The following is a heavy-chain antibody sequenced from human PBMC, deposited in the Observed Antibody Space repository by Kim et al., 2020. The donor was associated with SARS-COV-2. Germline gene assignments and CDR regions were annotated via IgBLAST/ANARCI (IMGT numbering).Heavy chain of an antibody. J-gene: IGHJ4*02. CDR2: ISYDGSNK. Sequence: GGSLRLSCAASGFTFSSYGMHWVRQAPGKGLEWVAVISYDGSNKYYADSVKGRFTISRDNSKNTLYLQMNSLRAEDTAVYYCAKGLAGYSYAQGYWGQGTLVTVSS. D-gene: IGHD5-18*01. V-gene: IGHV3-30*18. CDR1: GFTFSSYG. CDR3: AKGLAGYSYAQGY.